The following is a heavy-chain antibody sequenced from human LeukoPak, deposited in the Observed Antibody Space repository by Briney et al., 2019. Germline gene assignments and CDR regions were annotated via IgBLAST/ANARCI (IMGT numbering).Heavy chain of an antibody. D-gene: IGHD2-15*01. V-gene: IGHV1-8*01. Sequence: ASVKVSCKASGYTFTSYDINWVRQATRQRLEWMGWMNSNTGNTGYAQKFQGRVTMTRNTSISTAYMELSSLRSEDTAVYYCPRGPWTCSGVSCYSGYYYYYYYMDVWGKGTTVTVSS. CDR2: MNSNTGNT. J-gene: IGHJ6*03. CDR1: GYTFTSYD. CDR3: PRGPWTCSGVSCYSGYYYYYYYMDV.